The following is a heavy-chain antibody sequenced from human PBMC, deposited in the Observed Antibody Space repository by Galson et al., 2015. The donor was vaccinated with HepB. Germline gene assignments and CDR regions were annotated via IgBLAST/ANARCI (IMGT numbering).Heavy chain of an antibody. J-gene: IGHJ3*02. CDR2: ISAYNGNT. CDR1: GYTFTSYG. D-gene: IGHD4-23*01. V-gene: IGHV1-18*04. Sequence: QSGAEVKKPGASVKVSCKASGYTFTSYGISWVRQAPGQGLEWMGWISAYNGNTNYAQKLQGRVTMTTDTSTSTAYMELRSLRSDDTAVYYCARVATVVTMEGSGDAFDIWGQGTMVTVSS. CDR3: ARVATVVTMEGSGDAFDI.